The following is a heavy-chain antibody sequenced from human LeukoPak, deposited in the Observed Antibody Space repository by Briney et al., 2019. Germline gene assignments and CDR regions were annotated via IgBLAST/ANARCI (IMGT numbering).Heavy chain of an antibody. D-gene: IGHD1-26*01. CDR1: GFTFSGSA. V-gene: IGHV3-73*01. Sequence: GGSLRLSCAASGFTFSGSAMHWVRQASGKGLEWVGRIRSKANSYATAYAASVKGRFTISRDDSKNTLYLQMNSLRAEDTAVYYCAKDIGGGSYPSPGYWGQGTLVTVSS. CDR2: IRSKANSYAT. J-gene: IGHJ4*02. CDR3: AKDIGGGSYPSPGY.